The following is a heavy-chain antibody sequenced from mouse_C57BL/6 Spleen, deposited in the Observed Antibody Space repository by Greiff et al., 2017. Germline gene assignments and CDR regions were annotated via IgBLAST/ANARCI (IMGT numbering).Heavy chain of an antibody. J-gene: IGHJ4*01. CDR1: GYTFTDYY. Sequence: VQLQQSGPELVKPGASVKISCKASGYTFTDYYMNWVKQSHGKSLEWIGDINPNNGGTSYNQKFKGKATLTVDKSSSTAYMELRSLTSEDSAVYCCARRDYYGSSPDAMDYWGQGTSVTVSS. D-gene: IGHD1-1*01. CDR3: ARRDYYGSSPDAMDY. V-gene: IGHV1-26*01. CDR2: INPNNGGT.